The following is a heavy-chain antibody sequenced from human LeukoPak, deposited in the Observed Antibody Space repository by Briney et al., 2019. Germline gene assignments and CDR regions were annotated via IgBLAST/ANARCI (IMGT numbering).Heavy chain of an antibody. V-gene: IGHV4-59*01. CDR2: IYYSGST. Sequence: SETLSLTCTVSGGSISSYYWSWIRQPPGKGLEWIGYIYYSGSTNYNPSLKSRVTISLDTSKNQFSLKLSSVTAADTAVYYCARAILSGYPDSWGQGTLVIVFS. CDR1: GGSISSYY. CDR3: ARAILSGYPDS. J-gene: IGHJ4*02. D-gene: IGHD3-3*01.